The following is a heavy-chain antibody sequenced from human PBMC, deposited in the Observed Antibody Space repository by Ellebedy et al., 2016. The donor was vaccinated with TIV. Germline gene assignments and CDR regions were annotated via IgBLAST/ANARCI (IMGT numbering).Heavy chain of an antibody. V-gene: IGHV1-69*13. CDR3: ARAEYVKYYYYDSSGSPPPFDY. Sequence: AASVKVSCKASGGTFSSYAISWVRQAPGQGLEWMGGIIPIFGTANYAQKFQGRVTITADESTSTAYMELSSLRSEDTAVYYCARAEYVKYYYYDSSGSPPPFDYWGQGTLVTVSS. CDR1: GGTFSSYA. D-gene: IGHD3-22*01. J-gene: IGHJ4*02. CDR2: IIPIFGTA.